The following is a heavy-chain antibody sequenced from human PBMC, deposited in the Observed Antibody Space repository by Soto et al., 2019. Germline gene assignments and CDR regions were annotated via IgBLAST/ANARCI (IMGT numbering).Heavy chain of an antibody. Sequence: GGSLRLSCAASGFTFSSYGMHWVRQAPGKGLEWVAVIWYDGSNKYYADSVKGRFTISRDNSKNTLYLQMNSLRAEDTAVYYCARDFMISIAARLDWYFDLWGRGTLVTVSS. CDR2: IWYDGSNK. J-gene: IGHJ2*01. V-gene: IGHV3-33*01. CDR1: GFTFSSYG. D-gene: IGHD6-6*01. CDR3: ARDFMISIAARLDWYFDL.